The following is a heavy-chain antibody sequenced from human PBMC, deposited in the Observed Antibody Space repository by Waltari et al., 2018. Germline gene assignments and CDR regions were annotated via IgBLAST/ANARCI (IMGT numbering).Heavy chain of an antibody. CDR1: GFTFTNAW. CDR2: IKSETT. CDR3: LRVPTYHTDV. V-gene: IGHV3-15*01. Sequence: EVQLVESGGGLVKPGESLRLSCATSGFTFTNAWMMWVRQAQGKGLDWVGLIKSETTDYAAPVKGRFTISRDDSKNTLYLQMNSLKIEDTAVYYCLRVPTYHTDVWGQGTTVTVSS. J-gene: IGHJ6*02. D-gene: IGHD1-1*01.